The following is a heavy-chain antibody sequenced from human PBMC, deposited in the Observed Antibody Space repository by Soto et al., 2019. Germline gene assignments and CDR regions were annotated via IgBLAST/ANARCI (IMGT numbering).Heavy chain of an antibody. V-gene: IGHV1-69*12. CDR3: AQTLGSAVAGPGRFDL. CDR1: GGTFNRYA. D-gene: IGHD6-19*01. J-gene: IGHJ2*01. CDR2: ITPMFGIG. Sequence: QVQLVQSGAEVKKPGSSVKVSCKASGGTFNRYAISWLRQAPGQGPEWMGGITPMFGIGNYAQKFQGRVTITANEHTTTVHMELRRLTCEDTAVYYCAQTLGSAVAGPGRFDLWGRGTRVIVSS.